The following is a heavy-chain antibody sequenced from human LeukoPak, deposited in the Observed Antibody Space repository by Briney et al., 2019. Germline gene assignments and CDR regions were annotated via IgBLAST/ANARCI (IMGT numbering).Heavy chain of an antibody. V-gene: IGHV3-21*04. J-gene: IGHJ6*02. CDR3: PKDLYTSSSYDNTYYYSSRIDV. Sequence: GGSLRLSCAASVFTFSSYRMNWVRQAPGKGLAWVASISSSSSYLYYADSVKGRFTIPRDNAKNSLYLQMNSLTADHTAVYYCPKDLYTSSSYDNTYYYSSRIDVWAKGPRSPSP. CDR1: VFTFSSYR. D-gene: IGHD6-13*01. CDR2: ISSSSSYL.